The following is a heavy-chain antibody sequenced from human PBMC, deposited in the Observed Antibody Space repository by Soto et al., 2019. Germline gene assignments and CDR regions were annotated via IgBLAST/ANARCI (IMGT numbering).Heavy chain of an antibody. CDR3: ARDQGKPLV. D-gene: IGHD2-15*01. CDR1: GFTFSSYS. J-gene: IGHJ4*02. V-gene: IGHV3-21*01. Sequence: EVQLVESGGGLVKPGGSLRLSCAASGFTFSSYSMNWVRQAPGKGLEGVSSISSSSSYIYYADSVKGRFTISRDNAKKSLYLQMNSLRAEDRAVYDCARDQGKPLVGGQGTLVPVSS. CDR2: ISSSSSYI.